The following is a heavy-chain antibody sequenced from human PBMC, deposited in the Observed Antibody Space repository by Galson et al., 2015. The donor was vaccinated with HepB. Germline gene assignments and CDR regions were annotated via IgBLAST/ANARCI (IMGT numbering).Heavy chain of an antibody. J-gene: IGHJ4*02. V-gene: IGHV3-11*06. CDR3: ARLVWGLHGYSYGGPADY. CDR1: GFLFSDYY. D-gene: IGHD3-16*01. CDR2: ISTGNDYT. Sequence: SLRLSCAASGFLFSDYYMSWIRQAPGKGLEWVSFISTGNDYTNYADSVKGRFTTSRDNARNYLYLQLNTLSAEDTAVYYCARLVWGLHGYSYGGPADYWGQGALVTVSS.